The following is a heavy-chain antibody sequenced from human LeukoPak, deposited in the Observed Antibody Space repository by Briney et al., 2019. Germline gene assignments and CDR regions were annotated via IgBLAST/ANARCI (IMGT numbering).Heavy chain of an antibody. Sequence: GGSLRLSCAASGFTFSRYWMSWLRQAPGKGLEWVANIKEDGSAGYYVDSVKGRFTISRDNSKNTLYLQMNSLRAEDTAVYYCAKDAGGSGYFDYWGQGTLVTVSS. D-gene: IGHD3-10*01. CDR1: GFTFSRYW. CDR3: AKDAGGSGYFDY. V-gene: IGHV3-7*01. J-gene: IGHJ4*02. CDR2: IKEDGSAG.